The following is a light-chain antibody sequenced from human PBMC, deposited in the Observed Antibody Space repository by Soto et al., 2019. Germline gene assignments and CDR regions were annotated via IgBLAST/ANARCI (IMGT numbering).Light chain of an antibody. CDR3: CSYTSDLTPYV. V-gene: IGLV2-14*03. J-gene: IGLJ1*01. CDR1: SSDIGGHDD. Sequence: QSVLTQPASVSGSPGQSITISCTGTSSDIGGHDDVSWYQQHPGKVPKLLLYGVTDRPSGVSDRFSGSKSDNVASLTISGLQAEDEADYYCCSYTSDLTPYVFGTGTKLTVL. CDR2: GVT.